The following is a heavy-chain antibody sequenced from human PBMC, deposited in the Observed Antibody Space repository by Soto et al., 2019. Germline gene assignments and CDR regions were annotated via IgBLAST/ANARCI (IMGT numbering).Heavy chain of an antibody. CDR3: ARGFTAMVTYYYYGMDV. J-gene: IGHJ6*02. CDR1: GGSISGYY. D-gene: IGHD5-18*01. CDR2: IYYSGST. V-gene: IGHV4-59*08. Sequence: SETLSLTCTVSGGSISGYYWSWIRQPPGKGLEWIGYIYYSGSTNYNPSLKSRVTISVDTSKNQFSPKLSSVTAADTAVYYCARGFTAMVTYYYYGMDVWGQGTTVTVSS.